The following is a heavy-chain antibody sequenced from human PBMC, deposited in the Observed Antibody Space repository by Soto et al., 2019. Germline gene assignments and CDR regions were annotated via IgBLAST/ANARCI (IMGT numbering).Heavy chain of an antibody. CDR2: INPMLPTP. J-gene: IGHJ6*02. D-gene: IGHD1-1*01. CDR1: GGTFISYG. Sequence: QMQLVQSGAEVKKPGSSVKVSCKASGGTFISYGFSWVRQAPGQGLEWMGGINPMLPTPHYAQKFQGRVTNTADEPTSTASMGVRRLRSEDTAIYYCAGGKRNDYYYYNMDVWGQGTTVTVSS. CDR3: AGGKRNDYYYYNMDV. V-gene: IGHV1-69*01.